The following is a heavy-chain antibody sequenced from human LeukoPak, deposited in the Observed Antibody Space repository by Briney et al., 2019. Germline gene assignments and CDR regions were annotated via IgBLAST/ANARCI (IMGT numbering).Heavy chain of an antibody. CDR2: INPNSGGT. J-gene: IGHJ5*02. CDR3: ARSPDSSSWNYFYP. CDR1: GYTFTGYQ. D-gene: IGHD6-13*01. V-gene: IGHV1-2*02. Sequence: GASAKVSCKASGYTFTGYQIHWVRQAPGQGPEWMGWINPNSGGTNYAQKFQGRVTMTRDTSISTAYMELSRLRSDDTAVCYCARSPDSSSWNYFYPWGQGTLVTVSS.